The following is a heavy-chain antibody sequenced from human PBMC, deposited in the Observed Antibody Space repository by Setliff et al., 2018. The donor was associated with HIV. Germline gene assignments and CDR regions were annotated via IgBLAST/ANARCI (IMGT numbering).Heavy chain of an antibody. CDR3: ARVSYTGSSYIDY. CDR1: GGSISSGGHY. CDR2: VYTSGSA. D-gene: IGHD6-6*01. V-gene: IGHV4-61*09. Sequence: SETLSLTCTVSGGSISSGGHYWNWIRQPAGRGLEWIGHVYTSGSASYNPPLKSRVTISIDTSKNQFSLQLSSVTAADTAVYYCARVSYTGSSYIDYWGQGTLVTVAS. J-gene: IGHJ4*02.